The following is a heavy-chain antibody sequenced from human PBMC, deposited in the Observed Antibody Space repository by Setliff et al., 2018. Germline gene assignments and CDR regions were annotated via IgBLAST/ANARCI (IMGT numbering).Heavy chain of an antibody. CDR1: GDSISGDY. Sequence: SETLSLTCTVSGDSISGDYWSWIRQPPGKGLEWIGHILTTGSTYYNPSLKSRVSMSVDSSKNQFSLNLNSVTAADTGVYYCARHVGPADRADYFQHWGQGTLVTVSS. CDR2: ILTTGST. V-gene: IGHV4-4*08. J-gene: IGHJ1*01. CDR3: ARHVGPADRADYFQH.